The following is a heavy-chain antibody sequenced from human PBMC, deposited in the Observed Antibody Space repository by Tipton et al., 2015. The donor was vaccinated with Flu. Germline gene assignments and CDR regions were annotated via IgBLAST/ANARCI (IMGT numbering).Heavy chain of an antibody. J-gene: IGHJ4*02. CDR2: ISYSGST. CDR1: GGSISSYY. Sequence: TLSLTCTVSGGSISSYYWSWTRQPPGKGLEWIGYISYSGSTIYNPPLKSRVTISIDTSKNQFSVKLSSVTPADTAVYYCARLPLALSYFDYWGQGTLVTVSS. V-gene: IGHV4-59*01. CDR3: ARLPLALSYFDY.